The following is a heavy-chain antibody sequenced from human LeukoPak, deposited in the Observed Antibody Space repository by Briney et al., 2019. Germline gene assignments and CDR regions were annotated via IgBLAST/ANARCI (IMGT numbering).Heavy chain of an antibody. V-gene: IGHV3-7*03. CDR1: GFSFSGYW. D-gene: IGHD3-16*01. Sequence: GGSLRLSCAASGFSFSGYWMTWVRQAPGKGLEWVANIKEDGSEKYYADFVKGRFTISRDNAKNSLDLQMNSLKTEDTAVYYCTTDDYGYWGQGTLVTVSS. CDR3: TTDDYGY. J-gene: IGHJ4*02. CDR2: IKEDGSEK.